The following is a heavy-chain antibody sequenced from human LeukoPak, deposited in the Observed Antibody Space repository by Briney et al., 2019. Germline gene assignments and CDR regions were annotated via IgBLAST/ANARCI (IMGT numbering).Heavy chain of an antibody. Sequence: SQTLSLTCAISGDSVSSNSAAWNWIRQSPSRGLEWLGRTYYRSRWFNDYAVSMRSRMTVNPDTSKNQFSLQLYSVTPEDTAVYHCARDHGGLDSWGQGTVVTVSS. CDR3: ARDHGGLDS. CDR2: TYYRSRWFN. CDR1: GDSVSSNSAA. J-gene: IGHJ4*02. V-gene: IGHV6-1*01.